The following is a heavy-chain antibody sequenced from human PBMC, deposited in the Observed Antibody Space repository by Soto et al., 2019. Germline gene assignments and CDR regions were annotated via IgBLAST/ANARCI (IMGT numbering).Heavy chain of an antibody. Sequence: SVKVSCKASGGTFSSYAISWVRQAPGQGLEWMGGIIPIFGTANYAQKFQGRVTITADESTSTAYMELSSLRSEDTAVYYCARDPGDCSSTSCYPWFDPWGQGTLVTVSS. CDR1: GGTFSSYA. J-gene: IGHJ5*02. CDR3: ARDPGDCSSTSCYPWFDP. D-gene: IGHD2-2*01. V-gene: IGHV1-69*13. CDR2: IIPIFGTA.